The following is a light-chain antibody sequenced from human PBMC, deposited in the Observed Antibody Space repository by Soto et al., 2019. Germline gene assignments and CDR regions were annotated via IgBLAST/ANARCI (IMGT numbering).Light chain of an antibody. CDR1: QTISSSY. CDR2: PAS. CDR3: HQFGGAPLFT. V-gene: IGKV3-20*01. Sequence: ELVLTQSPGTLSLSPGERATLSCRASQTISSSYLAWYQQKPGQAPRLLIYPASTRATGIPDWFSGSGSGTDFTRTINRLELDDFAVYFCHQFGGAPLFTFGPGTKVYIE. J-gene: IGKJ3*01.